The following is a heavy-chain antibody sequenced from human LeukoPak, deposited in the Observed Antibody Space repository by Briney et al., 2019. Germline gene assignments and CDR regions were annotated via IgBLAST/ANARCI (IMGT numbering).Heavy chain of an antibody. J-gene: IGHJ6*02. D-gene: IGHD2-15*01. CDR2: IWYDGSNK. CDR1: GFTFSSYG. CDR3: ARGGIVVVVAAINGMDV. V-gene: IGHV3-33*01. Sequence: PGRSLRLSCAASGFTFSSYGMHWVRQAPGKGLEWVAVIWYDGSNKYYADSVKGRFTISRDNAKNSLYLQMNSLRAEDTAVYYCARGGIVVVVAAINGMDVWGQGTTVTVSS.